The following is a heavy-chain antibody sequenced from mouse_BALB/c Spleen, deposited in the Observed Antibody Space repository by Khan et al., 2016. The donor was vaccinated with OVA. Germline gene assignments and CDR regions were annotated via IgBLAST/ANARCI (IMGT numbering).Heavy chain of an antibody. V-gene: IGHV5-6-5*01. CDR2: ISSSGTP. Sequence: EVELVESGGDLVKPGGSLKLSCAVSGFTFSSYVMSWVRQTPEKRLEWVASISSSGTPAYPDSLKGRFTISRDNARNIMYLQMSSLRSEDTAMYYCVREAYRYDEYYFDYWGQGTTLTVSS. D-gene: IGHD2-14*01. CDR1: GFTFSSYV. J-gene: IGHJ2*01. CDR3: VREAYRYDEYYFDY.